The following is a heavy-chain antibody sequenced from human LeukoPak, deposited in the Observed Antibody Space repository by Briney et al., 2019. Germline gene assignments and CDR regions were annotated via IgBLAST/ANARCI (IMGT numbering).Heavy chain of an antibody. CDR1: GFTFSDYS. CDR3: ARGARPDY. J-gene: IGHJ4*02. CDR2: ISSTSSYI. V-gene: IGHV3-21*01. Sequence: GGSLRLSCAASGFTFSDYSMHWVRQAPGKGLEWVSCISSTSSYIYYADSVRGRFTISRDNAKNSLYLQMNSLTAEDTAVYYCARGARPDYWGQGALVTVSS.